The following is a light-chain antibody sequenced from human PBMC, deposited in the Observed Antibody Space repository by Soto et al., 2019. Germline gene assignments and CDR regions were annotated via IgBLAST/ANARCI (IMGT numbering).Light chain of an antibody. CDR1: SSNIGNNY. CDR2: DNN. Sequence: QSVLTQPPSVSAAPGQKVTISCSGSSSNIGNNYVSWYQQLPGTAPKLIIYDNNKRPSGIPDRFSGSKSGTSATLGITGLQTGDEADYYCGTWDSSLSAVFGGGTQLTVL. J-gene: IGLJ7*01. CDR3: GTWDSSLSAV. V-gene: IGLV1-51*01.